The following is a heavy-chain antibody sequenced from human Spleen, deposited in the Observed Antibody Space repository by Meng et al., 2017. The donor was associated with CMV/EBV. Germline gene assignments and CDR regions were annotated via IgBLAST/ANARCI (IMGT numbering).Heavy chain of an antibody. J-gene: IGHJ4*01. Sequence: CAVYGGSFGDYYWSWIRQPPGKGLEGIGEINHSRSTNYNPSLKSRVTLSVDTSKNQFSLKLSSVTAADTAVCYCARVYGSGSYYLAYWGHGSLVTVSS. CDR2: INHSRST. CDR1: GGSFGDYY. D-gene: IGHD3-10*01. V-gene: IGHV4-34*01. CDR3: ARVYGSGSYYLAY.